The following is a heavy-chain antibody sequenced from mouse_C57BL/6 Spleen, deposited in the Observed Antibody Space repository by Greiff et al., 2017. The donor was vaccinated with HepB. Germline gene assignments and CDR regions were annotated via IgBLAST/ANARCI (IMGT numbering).Heavy chain of an antibody. J-gene: IGHJ2*01. CDR2: ISSGGSYT. V-gene: IGHV5-6*01. CDR3: ARGDGNYPYYFDY. Sequence: EVQRVESGGDLVKPGGSLKLSCAASGFTFSSYGMSWVRQTPDKRLEWVATISSGGSYTYYPDSVKGRFTISRDNAKNTLYLQMSSLKSEDTAMYYCARGDGNYPYYFDYWGQGTTLTVSS. CDR1: GFTFSSYG. D-gene: IGHD2-1*01.